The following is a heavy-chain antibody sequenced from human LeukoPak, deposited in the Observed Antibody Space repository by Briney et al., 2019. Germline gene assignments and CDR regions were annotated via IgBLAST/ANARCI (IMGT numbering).Heavy chain of an antibody. V-gene: IGHV3-30*03. D-gene: IGHD1-26*01. J-gene: IGHJ4*02. CDR1: GFTFSSYG. CDR3: AREVGATNYFDY. CDR2: ISYDGSNK. Sequence: GRSLRLSCAASGFTFSSYGMHWVRQAPGKGLEWVAVISYDGSNKYYADSVKGRFTISRDNSKNTLYLQMNSLRAEDTAVYYCAREVGATNYFDYWGQGTLVTVSS.